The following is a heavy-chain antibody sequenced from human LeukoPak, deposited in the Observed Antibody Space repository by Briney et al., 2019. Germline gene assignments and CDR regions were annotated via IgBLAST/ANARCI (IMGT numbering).Heavy chain of an antibody. CDR1: EFTFSDHY. CDR2: ISGSGGST. CDR3: AKVGEEDIDY. V-gene: IGHV3-23*01. Sequence: GGSLRLSCAATEFTFSDHYMDWVRQAPGKGLEWVSAISGSGGSTYYADSVKGRFTISRDNSKNTLYLQMNSLRAEDTAVYYCAKVGEEDIDYWGQGTLVTVSS. J-gene: IGHJ4*02.